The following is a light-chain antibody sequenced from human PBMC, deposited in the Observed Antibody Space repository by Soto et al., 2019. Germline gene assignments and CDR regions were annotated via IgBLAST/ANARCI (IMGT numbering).Light chain of an antibody. CDR2: GNS. CDR1: SSNIGAGYD. Sequence: QSVLTQPPSVSGAPGQRVTISCTGSSSNIGAGYDVHWYQQLPGTAPKLLIYGNSNRPSGVPDRCSGSKSGTSASLAITGLQAEDEADYYCQSYDSSLSAGVVFGGGTKLTVL. CDR3: QSYDSSLSAGVV. V-gene: IGLV1-40*01. J-gene: IGLJ2*01.